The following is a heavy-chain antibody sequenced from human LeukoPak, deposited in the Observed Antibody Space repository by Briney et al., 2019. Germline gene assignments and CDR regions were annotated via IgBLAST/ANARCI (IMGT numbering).Heavy chain of an antibody. D-gene: IGHD1-26*01. CDR1: GFTFDDYA. J-gene: IGHJ4*02. Sequence: PGRSLRLSCAASGFTFDDYAMHWVRHAPGKGLEWVSGISWNSGSIGYADSVKGRFTISRDNAKNSLYLQMNSLRAEDTALYYCAKGDYSGSYLFDYWGQGTLVTVSS. V-gene: IGHV3-9*01. CDR2: ISWNSGSI. CDR3: AKGDYSGSYLFDY.